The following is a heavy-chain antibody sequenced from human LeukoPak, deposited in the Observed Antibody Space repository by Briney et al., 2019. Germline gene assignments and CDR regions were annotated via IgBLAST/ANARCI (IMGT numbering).Heavy chain of an antibody. D-gene: IGHD6-13*01. CDR1: GFTFSSYG. CDR2: IRYDGSNK. CDR3: AKDRRSTAAAIDY. J-gene: IGHJ4*02. Sequence: PGGSLRLSCAASGFTFSSYGVHWVRQAPGKGLEWVAFIRYDGSNKYYADSVKGRFTLSRDNSKNTLYLQMNSLRAEDTAVYYCAKDRRSTAAAIDYWGQGTLVTVSS. V-gene: IGHV3-30*02.